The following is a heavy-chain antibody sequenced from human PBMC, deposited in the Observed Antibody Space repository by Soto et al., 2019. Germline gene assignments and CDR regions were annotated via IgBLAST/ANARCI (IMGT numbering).Heavy chain of an antibody. CDR2: TYYRSRWYN. D-gene: IGHD3-10*01. CDR3: TTDSFPELAFDY. Sequence: SQTLSLTCAISGDSVSGNSAAWNWIRQSPSRGLEWLGRTYYRSRWYNDYAVSVKSRITVTPDTSKNQLSLHLNSVTPEDTAVYYCTTDSFPELAFDYWGQGTLVTVSS. V-gene: IGHV6-1*01. J-gene: IGHJ4*02. CDR1: GDSVSGNSAA.